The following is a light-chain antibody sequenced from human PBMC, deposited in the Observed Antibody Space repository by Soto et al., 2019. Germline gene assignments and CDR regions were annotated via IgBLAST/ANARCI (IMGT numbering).Light chain of an antibody. J-gene: IGKJ5*01. CDR1: QDIATY. V-gene: IGKV1-39*01. Sequence: DIQMTQSPSSLSASVGNRVTITCQASQDIATYLNWYQQKPGKAPNLLIYATSRLQSGVPSRFSGSRSGTDFTLTISSVQPEDFATYYCQHNYGTPAFGQGTRLEIK. CDR2: ATS. CDR3: QHNYGTPA.